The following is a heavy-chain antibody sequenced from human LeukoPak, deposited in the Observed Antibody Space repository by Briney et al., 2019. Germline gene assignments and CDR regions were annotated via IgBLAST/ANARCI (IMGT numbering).Heavy chain of an antibody. D-gene: IGHD3-16*01. J-gene: IGHJ4*02. CDR2: IYHSGGT. CDR3: ARVFGLRVGQYYFDY. Sequence: SETLSLTCAVSVGSISIGGYCWSWIRQPPGKGLEWIGYIYHSGGTYDNPSLKSGVAISVDRSKNQFSLKLSSVTAADTAVYYCARVFGLRVGQYYFDYWGQGTLVTVSS. V-gene: IGHV4-30-2*01. CDR1: VGSISIGGYC.